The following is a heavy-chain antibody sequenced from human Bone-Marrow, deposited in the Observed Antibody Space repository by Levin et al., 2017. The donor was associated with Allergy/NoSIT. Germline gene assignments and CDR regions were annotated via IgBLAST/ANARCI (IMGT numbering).Heavy chain of an antibody. V-gene: IGHV2-5*01. CDR2: IYGNGDK. J-gene: IGHJ4*02. Sequence: SGPTLVKPTQTLTLTCTYSGFSLSTSGVAVGWIRQPPGKALEWLTLIYGNGDKRYSPSLESRLTVTEDTSKNQVGLRLTNKAPVDTGSYFCAQFVWTYGAFANWGQGTLVAVSP. D-gene: IGHD3/OR15-3a*01. CDR1: GFSLSTSGVA. CDR3: AQFVWTYGAFAN.